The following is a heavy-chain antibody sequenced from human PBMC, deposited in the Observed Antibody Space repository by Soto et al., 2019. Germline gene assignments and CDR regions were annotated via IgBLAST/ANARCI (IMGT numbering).Heavy chain of an antibody. CDR2: MNPNSGNT. D-gene: IGHD2-2*01. J-gene: IGHJ4*02. CDR1: GYTFTSYD. V-gene: IGHV1-8*01. CDR3: ARFCRGYCSSTSPDGTGDY. Sequence: QVQLVQSGAEVKKPGASVKVSCKASGYTFTSYDINWVRQATGQGLEWMGWMNPNSGNTGYAQKFQGRVTMTRNTSISTAYMELSSLRSEDTAVYYCARFCRGYCSSTSPDGTGDYWGQGTLVTVSS.